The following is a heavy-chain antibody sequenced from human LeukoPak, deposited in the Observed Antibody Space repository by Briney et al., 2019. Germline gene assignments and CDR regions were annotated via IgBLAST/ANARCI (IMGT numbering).Heavy chain of an antibody. J-gene: IGHJ5*02. V-gene: IGHV4-38-2*02. CDR2: IYHSGST. CDR3: ARWGMVAATLVVAGNWFDP. CDR1: GYSISSGYY. D-gene: IGHD2-15*01. Sequence: SETLSLTCTVSGYSISSGYYWGWIRQPPGKGLEWIGSIYHSGSTYYNPSLKSRVTISVDTPKNQFSLKLSSVTAADTAVYYCARWGMVAATLVVAGNWFDPWGQGTLVTVSS.